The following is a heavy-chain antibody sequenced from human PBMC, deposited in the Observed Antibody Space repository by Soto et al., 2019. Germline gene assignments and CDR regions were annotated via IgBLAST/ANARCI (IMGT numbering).Heavy chain of an antibody. D-gene: IGHD3-10*01. V-gene: IGHV1-46*01. CDR1: GGTFSSYA. J-gene: IGHJ4*02. Sequence: ASVKFSCKASGGTFSSYAISWVRQAPGQGLEWMGIINPSGGSTSYAQKFQGRVTMTRDTSTSTVYMELSSLRSEDTAVYYCARVYGSGSYSVYFDYWGQGTLVTAPQ. CDR2: INPSGGST. CDR3: ARVYGSGSYSVYFDY.